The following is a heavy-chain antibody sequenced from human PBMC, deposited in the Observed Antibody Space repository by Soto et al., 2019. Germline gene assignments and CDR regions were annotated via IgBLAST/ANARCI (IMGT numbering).Heavy chain of an antibody. J-gene: IGHJ4*02. CDR3: AHRSSDYDSSGLGFDY. D-gene: IGHD3-22*01. V-gene: IGHV2-5*02. CDR1: GFSLSTTGLG. Sequence: QITLKESGPTLVKPTQTLTLTCTFSGFSLSTTGLGVGWIRQPPGKALEWLGLIYWDDDKRYSPSLESRLTITKDTSENQVVLRMTNMDPVDTATYYCAHRSSDYDSSGLGFDYWGQGTLVTVSS. CDR2: IYWDDDK.